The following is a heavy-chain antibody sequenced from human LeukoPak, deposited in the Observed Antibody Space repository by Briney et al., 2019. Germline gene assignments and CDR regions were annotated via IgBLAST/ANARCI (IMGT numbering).Heavy chain of an antibody. CDR1: GGSFSGYY. J-gene: IGHJ6*02. D-gene: IGHD6-13*01. CDR3: ARGPGVAAAMGPPYYYYYYGMDV. V-gene: IGHV4-34*01. Sequence: PSETLSLTCAVYGGSFSGYYWSWIRQPPGKGLEWIGEINHSGSTNCNPSLKSRVTISVDTSKNQFSLKLSSVTAADTAVYYCARGPGVAAAMGPPYYYYYYGMDVWGQGTTVTVSS. CDR2: INHSGST.